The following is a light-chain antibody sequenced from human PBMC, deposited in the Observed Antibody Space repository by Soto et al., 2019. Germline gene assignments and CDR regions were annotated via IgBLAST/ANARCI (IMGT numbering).Light chain of an antibody. Sequence: EIVVTQSPGILSVSPGDRATLSCRASQSVGRNLAWYQQKPGQAPTLPIYAASTRATGLPARFSGSGSGTDFTLTISSLQSEDFAVYYCQEYSKWPLFTFGPGTRVDIK. CDR1: QSVGRN. CDR2: AAS. CDR3: QEYSKWPLFT. V-gene: IGKV3-15*01. J-gene: IGKJ3*01.